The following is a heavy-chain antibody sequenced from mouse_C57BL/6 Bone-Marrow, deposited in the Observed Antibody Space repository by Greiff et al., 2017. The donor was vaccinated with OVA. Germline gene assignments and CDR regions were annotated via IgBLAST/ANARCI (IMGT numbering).Heavy chain of an antibody. J-gene: IGHJ3*01. CDR2: IYPGSGNT. CDR3: ARGVGLRLAY. D-gene: IGHD2-4*01. Sequence: QVQLQQSGPELVKPGASVKISCKASGYSFTSYYIHWVKQRPGQGLEWIGWIYPGSGNTTYNEKFKGKATLTADTSSSTAYLQLSRLTSEDAAVYYCARGVGLRLAYWGQGTLVTVSA. V-gene: IGHV1-66*01. CDR1: GYSFTSYY.